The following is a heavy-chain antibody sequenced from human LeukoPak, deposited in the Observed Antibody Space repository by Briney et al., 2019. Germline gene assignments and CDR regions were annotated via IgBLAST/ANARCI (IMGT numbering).Heavy chain of an antibody. Sequence: PSETLSLTCTVSGGSVSSGSYYWGWIRQPPGKGLEWIGSIYYSGSTYYNPSLKSRVTISVDTSKNQFSLKLSSVTAADTAVYYCASFYCSSTSCYVVDPWGQGTLVTVSS. CDR2: IYYSGST. CDR1: GGSVSSGSYY. CDR3: ASFYCSSTSCYVVDP. V-gene: IGHV4-39*01. D-gene: IGHD2-2*01. J-gene: IGHJ5*02.